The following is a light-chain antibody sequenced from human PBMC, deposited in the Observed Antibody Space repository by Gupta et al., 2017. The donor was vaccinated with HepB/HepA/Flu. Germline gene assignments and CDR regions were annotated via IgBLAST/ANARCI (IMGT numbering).Light chain of an antibody. J-gene: IGKJ1*01. CDR2: AAS. V-gene: IGKV1-39*01. Sequence: DIQMTRSPSSLSASVGDRVTITCRASQSISTYLSWYQQKPGKAPKLLIYAASNLQSGVPSRFSGSGSGTDFTLTISSLHPEDFATYYCQQNYNDPWTFGQGTKVEIK. CDR3: QQNYNDPWT. CDR1: QSISTY.